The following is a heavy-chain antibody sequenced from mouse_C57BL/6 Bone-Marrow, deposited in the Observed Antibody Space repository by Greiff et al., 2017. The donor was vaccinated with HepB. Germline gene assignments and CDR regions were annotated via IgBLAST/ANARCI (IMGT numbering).Heavy chain of an antibody. CDR1: GYTFTSYW. J-gene: IGHJ4*01. D-gene: IGHD2-4*01. Sequence: VQLQQSGAELVKPGASVKMSCKASGYTFTSYWITWVKQRPGQGLEWIGDIYPGSGSNNYTEKFKSKSTLTVNTSSSTAYMQLNNLTSEYSAISYCANFTVDVCYDSDDAMGYWGQGTSVTVAS. CDR3: ANFTVDVCYDSDDAMGY. V-gene: IGHV1-55*01. CDR2: IYPGSGSN.